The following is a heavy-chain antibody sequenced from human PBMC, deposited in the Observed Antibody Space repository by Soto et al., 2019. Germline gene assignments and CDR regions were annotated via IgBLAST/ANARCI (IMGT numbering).Heavy chain of an antibody. CDR3: ARGAEQWLVMTYYYYGMDV. CDR1: GGTFSSYA. J-gene: IGHJ6*02. Sequence: GASVKVSCKASGGTFSSYAISWVRQAPGQGLEWMGGIIPIFGTANYAQKFQGRVTITADESTSTAYMELSSLRSEDTAVYYCARGAEQWLVMTYYYYGMDVWGQGTTVTVSS. V-gene: IGHV1-69*13. D-gene: IGHD6-19*01. CDR2: IIPIFGTA.